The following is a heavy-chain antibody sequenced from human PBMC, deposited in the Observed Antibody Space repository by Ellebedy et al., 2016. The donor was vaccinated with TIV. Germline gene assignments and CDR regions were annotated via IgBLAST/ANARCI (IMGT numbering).Heavy chain of an antibody. CDR3: ARGDSPGAWLIDY. J-gene: IGHJ4*02. D-gene: IGHD6-19*01. V-gene: IGHV3-48*04. Sequence: GGSLRLXXEASGLTFSAYSMNWVRQPPEKGLELISFITGSGENIMYADSVEGRFTMFRDNAKNSVFLQMNSLRVEDTAVYYCARGDSPGAWLIDYWGRGTLVTVSS. CDR2: ITGSGENI. CDR1: GLTFSAYS.